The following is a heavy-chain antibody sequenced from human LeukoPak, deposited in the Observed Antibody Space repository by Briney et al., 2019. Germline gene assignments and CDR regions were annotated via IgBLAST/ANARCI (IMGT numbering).Heavy chain of an antibody. Sequence: PGGSLRLSCAASGFTFSSYGMRWVRQAPGKGLEWVAFIRYDGSNKYYADSVKGRFTISRDNSKNTLYLQMNSLRAEDTAVYYCAKDGLWFGDMTNWFDPWGQGTLVTVSS. D-gene: IGHD3-10*01. J-gene: IGHJ5*02. V-gene: IGHV3-30*02. CDR3: AKDGLWFGDMTNWFDP. CDR1: GFTFSSYG. CDR2: IRYDGSNK.